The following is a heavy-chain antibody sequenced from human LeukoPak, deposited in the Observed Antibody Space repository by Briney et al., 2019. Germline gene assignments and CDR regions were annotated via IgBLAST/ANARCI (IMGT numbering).Heavy chain of an antibody. V-gene: IGHV3-23*01. CDR3: AKDAYYYGSGGGAFDI. CDR2: ISGSGGST. Sequence: GGSLRLSCAASGFTFTNYAMSWVRQAPGKGLEWVSGISGSGGSTYYAASVKGRFTISRDNSKNTLFLQMNSLRAEDTAAYYCAKDAYYYGSGGGAFDIWGQGTMVTVSS. CDR1: GFTFTNYA. J-gene: IGHJ3*02. D-gene: IGHD3-10*01.